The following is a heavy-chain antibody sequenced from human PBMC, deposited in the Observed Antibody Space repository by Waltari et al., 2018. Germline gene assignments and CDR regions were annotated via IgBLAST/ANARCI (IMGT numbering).Heavy chain of an antibody. CDR3: ARDRGRGIYLDS. D-gene: IGHD2-15*01. V-gene: IGHV4-4*02. CDR1: GDSMSSSDW. Sequence: QMQLQESGPGLVKPSGTLSLTCTVSGDSMSSSDWWSWVRQPPAHGREWIGQIQRSGRTNYNPSLESRVTISIDTSNNQFALKVTSTTAADTAVYYCARDRGRGIYLDSWGRGTLVTVSP. CDR2: IQRSGRT. J-gene: IGHJ4*02.